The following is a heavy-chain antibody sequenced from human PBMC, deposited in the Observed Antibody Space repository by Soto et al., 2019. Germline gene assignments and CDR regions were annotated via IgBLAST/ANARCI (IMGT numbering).Heavy chain of an antibody. D-gene: IGHD2-15*01. CDR3: VRETAVGANSGSFDM. CDR2: ISHDGGGE. V-gene: IGHV3-30-3*01. J-gene: IGHJ3*02. CDR1: GFTLSSFL. Sequence: PGGSLRLSCVASGFTLSSFLMHWVRQAPGKGLEWVAVISHDGGGEFYADSVKGRFTISRDSSQNTLYLQMNSLRIEDTAVYSCVRETAVGANSGSFDMWGQGTMVTVSS.